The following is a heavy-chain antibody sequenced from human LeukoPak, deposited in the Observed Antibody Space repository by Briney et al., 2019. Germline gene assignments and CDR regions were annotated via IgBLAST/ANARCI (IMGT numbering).Heavy chain of an antibody. V-gene: IGHV4-39*01. CDR3: ARREQQLGWFDP. J-gene: IGHJ5*02. Sequence: KPSETLCLACTVSGVSISSSSYYWGWIRQPRGKGLEWIGSIYYSGSTYYNPSLKSRVTISVDTSKNQFSLKLSSVTAADTAVYYCARREQQLGWFDPWGQGTLVTVSS. CDR1: GVSISSSSYY. CDR2: IYYSGST. D-gene: IGHD6-13*01.